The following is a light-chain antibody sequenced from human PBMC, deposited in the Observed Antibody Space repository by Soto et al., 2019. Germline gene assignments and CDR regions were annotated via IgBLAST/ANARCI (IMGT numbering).Light chain of an antibody. J-gene: IGLJ3*02. Sequence: QAVVTQEPSFSVSPGSTVTLTCGLSSGSVSTSYYPSWYQQTPGQAPRTLIYNTNTRSSGVPDRFSGSILGNKAALPITWAQADDESDYYCVLYMGSGTWVFGGGTKLTVL. V-gene: IGLV8-61*01. CDR3: VLYMGSGTWV. CDR2: NTN. CDR1: SGSVSTSYY.